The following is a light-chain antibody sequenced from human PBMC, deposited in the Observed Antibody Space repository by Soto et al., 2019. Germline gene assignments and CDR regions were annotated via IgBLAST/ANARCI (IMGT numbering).Light chain of an antibody. CDR3: QQYGSSLSIT. CDR1: QSFSSSY. CDR2: GAS. Sequence: EIVLTQSPGTLSLSPGERATLSCRASQSFSSSYLAWYQHKPGQAPRLLIYGASSRATGIPDRFSGSGSGTDFTLTISRLEPEDFAVYYCQQYGSSLSITFGQGTRLEIK. V-gene: IGKV3-20*01. J-gene: IGKJ5*01.